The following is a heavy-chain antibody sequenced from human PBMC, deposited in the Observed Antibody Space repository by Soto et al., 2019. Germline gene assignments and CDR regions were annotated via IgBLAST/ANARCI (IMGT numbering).Heavy chain of an antibody. CDR1: GFTFSSYG. D-gene: IGHD6-13*01. J-gene: IGHJ6*02. CDR2: IWYDGSNK. V-gene: IGHV3-33*01. Sequence: GGSLRLSCAASGFTFSSYGMHWVRQAPGKGLEWVAVIWYDGSNKYYANSVKGRFTISGDNSKNTLYLKMNSLRAEDAAVYYWARDLQVAAASWGRDGMDVWGQGTTVTVSS. CDR3: ARDLQVAAASWGRDGMDV.